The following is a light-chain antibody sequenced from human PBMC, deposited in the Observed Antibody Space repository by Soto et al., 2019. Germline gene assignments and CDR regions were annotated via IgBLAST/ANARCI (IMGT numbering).Light chain of an antibody. Sequence: QSALTQPPSASGSPGQSVTISCTGTSSDVGAYNYVSWYQQHPGKAPKLMIYEVSKRPSGVPDRFSGSKSGNTASLTVSGLQAEDEADYYCSSYEGSNNFVVFGGGTQLTVL. V-gene: IGLV2-8*01. CDR1: SSDVGAYNY. CDR3: SSYEGSNNFVV. CDR2: EVS. J-gene: IGLJ2*01.